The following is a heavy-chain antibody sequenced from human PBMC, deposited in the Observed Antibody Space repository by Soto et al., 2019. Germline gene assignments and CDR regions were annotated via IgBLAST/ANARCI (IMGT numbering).Heavy chain of an antibody. J-gene: IGHJ4*01. CDR1: GFTFSSYG. CDR3: AKVQREYSYGFDY. Sequence: GGSLRLSCAASGFTFSSYGMHWVRQAPGKGLEWVAVISYDGSNKYYADSVKGRFTISRDNSKNTLYLQMNSLRAEDTAVYYCAKVQREYSYGFDYWGRGTLVTVSS. V-gene: IGHV3-30*18. D-gene: IGHD5-18*01. CDR2: ISYDGSNK.